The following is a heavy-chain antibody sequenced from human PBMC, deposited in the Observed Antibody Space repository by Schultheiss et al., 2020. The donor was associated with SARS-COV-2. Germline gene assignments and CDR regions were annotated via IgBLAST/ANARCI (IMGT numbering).Heavy chain of an antibody. CDR3: AREGTTVIKSEWNWFDP. J-gene: IGHJ5*02. V-gene: IGHV3-30-3*01. D-gene: IGHD4-23*01. CDR2: ISYDGSNK. CDR1: GFTFSSYA. Sequence: GGSLRLSCAASGFTFSSYAMHWVRQAPGKGLEWVAVISYDGSNKYYADSVKGRFPISRDNSKNTLYLQMNSLRAEDTAVYYCAREGTTVIKSEWNWFDPWGQGTLVTVSS.